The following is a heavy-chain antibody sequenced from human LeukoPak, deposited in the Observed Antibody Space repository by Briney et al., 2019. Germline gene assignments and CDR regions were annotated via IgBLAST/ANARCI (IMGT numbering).Heavy chain of an antibody. D-gene: IGHD3-10*01. J-gene: IGHJ3*01. Sequence: ASVKASCKASGYTFTGYYMHWVRQAPGQGLEWMGWISTYTGNTNYAQKLQGRVTMTTDTSTSTAYMELRSLRSDDTAVYYCARTTHRGADAFDFWGQGTMVTVSS. CDR2: ISTYTGNT. CDR3: ARTTHRGADAFDF. CDR1: GYTFTGYY. V-gene: IGHV1-18*04.